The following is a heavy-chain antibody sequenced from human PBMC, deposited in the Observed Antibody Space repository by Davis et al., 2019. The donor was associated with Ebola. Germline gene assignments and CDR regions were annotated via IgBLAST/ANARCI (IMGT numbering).Heavy chain of an antibody. J-gene: IGHJ6*03. CDR3: ARDKVGATGGYYYYYMDV. CDR1: GDSVSSNSAA. Sequence: HSQTLSLTCAISGDSVSSNSAAWNWIRQSPSRGLEWLGRTYYRSKWYNDYAVSVKSRITINPDTSKNQFSLQLNSVTPEDTAVYYCARDKVGATGGYYYYYMDVWGKGTTVTVSS. V-gene: IGHV6-1*01. D-gene: IGHD1-26*01. CDR2: TYYRSKWYN.